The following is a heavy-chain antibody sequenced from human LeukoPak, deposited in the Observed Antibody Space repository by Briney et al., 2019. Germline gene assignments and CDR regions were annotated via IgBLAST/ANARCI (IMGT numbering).Heavy chain of an antibody. J-gene: IGHJ4*02. CDR1: GYTFDGFY. CDR2: INPNNGDA. V-gene: IGHV1-2*06. D-gene: IGHD6-6*01. CDR3: ARDISRDSSSSPLWWD. Sequence: ASVKVSCKTSGYTFDGFYIHWVRQAPGQGLEWMGRINPNNGDADYAQKFQGRVTLTRDTSINTAYMELRSLRSDDTAVYYCARDISRDSSSSPLWWDWGQGTLVTVSS.